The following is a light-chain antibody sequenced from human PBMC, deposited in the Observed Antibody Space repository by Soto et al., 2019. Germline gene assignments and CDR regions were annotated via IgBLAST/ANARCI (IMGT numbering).Light chain of an antibody. CDR2: KAS. V-gene: IGKV1-5*03. J-gene: IGKJ1*01. CDR1: QSTTNW. CDR3: QEYHSYWT. Sequence: DSQMTQSPSTLAASVGDRVTITFRASQSTTNWLAWYQHKPGKAPKLLTYKASSLHSGVRSRLSGSGSGTEFTLPIRSLQPDDFGTYYCQEYHSYWTLGHGTKVDIK.